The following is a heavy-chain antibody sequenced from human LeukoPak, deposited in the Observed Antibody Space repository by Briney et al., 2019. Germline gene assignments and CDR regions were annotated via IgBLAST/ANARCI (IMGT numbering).Heavy chain of an antibody. V-gene: IGHV3-23*01. D-gene: IGHD1-26*01. J-gene: IGHJ6*02. CDR2: ISGSGGST. Sequence: GGSLRLSCAASGFTFSSYTMSWVRQAPGKGLEWVSAISGSGGSTYYADSVKGRFTISRDNSKNTLYLQMNSLRAEDTAVYYCAKVGSAGAKYYYYYGMDVWGQGTTVTVSS. CDR1: GFTFSSYT. CDR3: AKVGSAGAKYYYYYGMDV.